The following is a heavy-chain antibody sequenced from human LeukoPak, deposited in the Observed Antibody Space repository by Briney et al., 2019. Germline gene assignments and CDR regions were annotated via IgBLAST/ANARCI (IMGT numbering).Heavy chain of an antibody. J-gene: IGHJ4*02. Sequence: GGSLRLSCAASGFTFSDYYMSWIRQAPGKGLEWISYISTSGSTILYADSVKGRFTTSRDNAKNSLFLQMNSLRAEDTAVYYCARWAGDYGDYWGQGTPVTVSS. D-gene: IGHD4-17*01. V-gene: IGHV3-11*01. CDR2: ISTSGSTI. CDR1: GFTFSDYY. CDR3: ARWAGDYGDY.